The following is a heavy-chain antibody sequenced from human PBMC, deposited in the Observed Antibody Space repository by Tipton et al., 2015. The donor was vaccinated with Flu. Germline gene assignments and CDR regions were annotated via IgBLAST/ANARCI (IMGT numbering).Heavy chain of an antibody. J-gene: IGHJ6*02. Sequence: TLSLTCTVSGASISSYYWSWIRQPAGKGREWIGRIYTSGNTNYTPSLKSRFTMSVDTSKNQFSLKLSSVTAADTAVYYCARDEAYYDILTGYWNFYYGMDVWGQGTTVTVSS. D-gene: IGHD3-9*01. CDR1: GASISSYY. CDR3: ARDEAYYDILTGYWNFYYGMDV. CDR2: IYTSGNT. V-gene: IGHV4-4*07.